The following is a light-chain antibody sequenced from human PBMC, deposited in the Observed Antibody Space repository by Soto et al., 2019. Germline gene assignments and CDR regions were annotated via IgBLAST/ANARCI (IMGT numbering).Light chain of an antibody. Sequence: QSALTQPRSVSGSPGQSVTISCTGTSSDVGGYNYVSWYQQQPGTAPKLMIYDVSKRPSGVPDRFSGSKSGNTASLTISGLQAEDEADYYCCSYAGSYTYVFGTGPKLTVL. J-gene: IGLJ1*01. CDR2: DVS. V-gene: IGLV2-11*01. CDR3: CSYAGSYTYV. CDR1: SSDVGGYNY.